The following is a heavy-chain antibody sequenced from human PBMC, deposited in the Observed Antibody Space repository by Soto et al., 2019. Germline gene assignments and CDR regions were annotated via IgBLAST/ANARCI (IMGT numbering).Heavy chain of an antibody. CDR3: ARDKGSLIGSRPYYYGMDV. CDR2: INPNSGGT. J-gene: IGHJ6*02. Sequence: ASVKVSCKASGYTFTGYYMHWVRQAPGQGLEWMGWINPNSGGTNYAQKFQGWVTMTRDTSISTAYMELSRLRSDDTAVYYCARDKGSLIGSRPYYYGMDVWGQGTTVTVSS. V-gene: IGHV1-2*04. D-gene: IGHD3-9*01. CDR1: GYTFTGYY.